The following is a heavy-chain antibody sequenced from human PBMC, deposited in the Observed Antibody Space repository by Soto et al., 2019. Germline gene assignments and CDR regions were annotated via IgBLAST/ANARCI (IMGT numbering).Heavy chain of an antibody. D-gene: IGHD6-19*01. CDR2: IIPIVDVA. J-gene: IGHJ4*02. CDR1: GGFLSSFA. Sequence: QVQMEQSGAEVKKPGSSVKVSCKPSGGFLSSFAINWVRQAPGQGLEWMGRIIPIVDVANSAQRFHDRVTFTADTCTGTAYMELSSRSPDDTAGDYCARGDSSPWFYFDHWGLGSLVSVS. CDR3: ARGDSSPWFYFDH. V-gene: IGHV1-69*04.